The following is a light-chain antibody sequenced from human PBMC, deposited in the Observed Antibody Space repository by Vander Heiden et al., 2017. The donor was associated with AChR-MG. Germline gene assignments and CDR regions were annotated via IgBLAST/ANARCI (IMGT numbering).Light chain of an antibody. J-gene: IGLJ1*01. CDR1: RSNIGAGYD. CDR2: GGS. Sequence: QSVMTQPTSVAGSPGQIVTIFCTGRRSNIGAGYDVHWYQQVPGRAPKLLIYGGSKRPSGVPDRFSGTSASLTITGLQAEDEADYYCQSYDSSLSGYAFGTGTKVTVL. V-gene: IGLV1-40*01. CDR3: QSYDSSLSGYA.